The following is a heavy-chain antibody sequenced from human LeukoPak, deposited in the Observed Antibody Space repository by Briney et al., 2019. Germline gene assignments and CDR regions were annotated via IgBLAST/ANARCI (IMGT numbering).Heavy chain of an antibody. CDR2: ISGSGGST. CDR1: GFTFSSYA. CDR3: ANTIVVVRAANLS. V-gene: IGHV3-23*01. Sequence: AGSLRLSCAASGFTFSSYAMSWVRQAPGKGLEWVSAISGSGGSTYYADSVKGRFTISRDNSTNPLYLQMNSLSAEDTAVYYCANTIVVVRAANLSWGQGTLVTVSS. D-gene: IGHD2-2*01. J-gene: IGHJ4*02.